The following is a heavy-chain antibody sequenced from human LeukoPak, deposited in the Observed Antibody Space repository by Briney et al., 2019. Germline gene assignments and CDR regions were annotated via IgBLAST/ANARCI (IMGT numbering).Heavy chain of an antibody. CDR2: VFTPGTT. D-gene: IGHD6-19*01. CDR1: GGSISSGSYY. J-gene: IGHJ4*02. V-gene: IGHV4-61*09. CDR3: ATSSLAVYFDY. Sequence: SETLSLTCTVSGGSISSGSYYWNWIRQPAGKRLEWLGHVFTPGTTSYNASLEGRLTISLDTARNQCSLYLSSVTAADTAMYFCATSSLAVYFDYWGQGTLVTASS.